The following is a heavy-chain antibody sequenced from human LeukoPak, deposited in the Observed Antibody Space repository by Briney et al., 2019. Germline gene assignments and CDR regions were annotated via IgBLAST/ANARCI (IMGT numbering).Heavy chain of an antibody. CDR3: AKDQTQADY. J-gene: IGHJ4*02. CDR2: ISYDGSNK. Sequence: PGGSLRLSCAASGFTFSSYAMHWVRQAPGKGLEWVAVISYDGSNKYYADSVKGRFTISRDNSKNTLYLQMNSLRAEDTAVYYCAKDQTQADYWGQGTLVTVSS. CDR1: GFTFSSYA. V-gene: IGHV3-30-3*01.